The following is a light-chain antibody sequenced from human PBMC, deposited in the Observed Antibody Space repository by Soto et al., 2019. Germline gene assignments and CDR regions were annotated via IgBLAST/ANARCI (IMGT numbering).Light chain of an antibody. J-gene: IGKJ2*01. CDR3: MQALQNPT. Sequence: DIVMTQSPLSLPVTPGEPASISCRSSQSLLHSNGYNYLDWYLQKPGQSPQPLIYLGSNRASGVPDRFSGSGSGTDFTLKISRVEAEDVGVYYCMQALQNPTFGQGTKVDLK. CDR2: LGS. V-gene: IGKV2-28*01. CDR1: QSLLHSNGYNY.